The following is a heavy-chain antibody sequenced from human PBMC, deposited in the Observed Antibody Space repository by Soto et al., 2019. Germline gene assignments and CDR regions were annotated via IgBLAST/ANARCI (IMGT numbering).Heavy chain of an antibody. Sequence: QVQLVQSGAEVKKPGSSVKVSCKASGGTFSSYAISWVRQAPGQGLEWMGGIIPIFGTANYAQKFQGRVTITADEPTSTAYMELSSLSSEDTAVYYGARGRDSCSYSRWLDPWGQGTLVTVSS. D-gene: IGHD1-26*01. CDR2: IIPIFGTA. CDR3: ARGRDSCSYSRWLDP. CDR1: GGTFSSYA. V-gene: IGHV1-69*12. J-gene: IGHJ5*02.